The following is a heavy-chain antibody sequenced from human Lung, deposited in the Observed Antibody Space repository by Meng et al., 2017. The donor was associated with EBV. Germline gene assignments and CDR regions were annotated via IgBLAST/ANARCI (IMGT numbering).Heavy chain of an antibody. J-gene: IGHJ4*02. CDR2: TNENGAIT. V-gene: IGHV3-74*01. CDR3: ARVLGNSSGSYYFDY. CDR1: GFTFSRYW. Sequence: GQLVESGGALVQPGGSLRLSCAASGFTFSRYWMHWVRQVPGKGLVWVSRTNENGAITNYADSVKGRFTISRDNSKNTLYLQMNSLRAEDTAVYYCARVLGNSSGSYYFDYWGQGTLVTVSS. D-gene: IGHD6-19*01.